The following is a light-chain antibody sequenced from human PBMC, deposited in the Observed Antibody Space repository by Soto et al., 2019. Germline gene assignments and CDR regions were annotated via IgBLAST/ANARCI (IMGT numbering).Light chain of an antibody. CDR2: MTN. V-gene: IGLV1-47*01. CDR1: WYNIGKNL. CDR3: AAWDDSLRAWV. Sequence: QSVLTQPHSASGTPGQTVTISCSGYWYNIGKNLGYWYQQLPGTAPKLLIYMTNQRPSGVPDRFSGSKSGSSASLGVSGLGSEDEAVYYCAAWDDSLRAWVFGGGTKLTVL. J-gene: IGLJ3*02.